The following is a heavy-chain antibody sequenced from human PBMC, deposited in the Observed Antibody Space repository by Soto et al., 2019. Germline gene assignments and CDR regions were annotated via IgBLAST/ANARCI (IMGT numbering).Heavy chain of an antibody. J-gene: IGHJ4*02. V-gene: IGHV4-30-4*01. CDR1: GDSISNGYYT. CDR3: ARGPSGDKVDY. D-gene: IGHD3-10*01. CDR2: IYNSVNT. Sequence: QVQLQESGPGLVEPSQTLSLTCTVSGDSISNGYYTWGWIRQPPGKDLAWFGHIYNSVNTYSNPSLKSRVTTSADTSKNQFSLKLSSVTAADTPVYYCARGPSGDKVDYWGQGTLVTVSS.